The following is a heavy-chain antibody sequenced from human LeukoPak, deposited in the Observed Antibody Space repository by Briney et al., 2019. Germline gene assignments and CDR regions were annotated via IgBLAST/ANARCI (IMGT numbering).Heavy chain of an antibody. CDR3: ARGTWATLYYYYMDV. CDR2: INSDGSST. D-gene: IGHD5-24*01. Sequence: PGGSLRLSCAASGFTFSSYWMHWVRQAPGKGLVWVSRINSDGSSTSYADSVKGRFTISRDNAKNTLYLQVNSLRAEDTAVYYCARGTWATLYYYYMDVWGKGTTVTVSS. V-gene: IGHV3-74*01. J-gene: IGHJ6*03. CDR1: GFTFSSYW.